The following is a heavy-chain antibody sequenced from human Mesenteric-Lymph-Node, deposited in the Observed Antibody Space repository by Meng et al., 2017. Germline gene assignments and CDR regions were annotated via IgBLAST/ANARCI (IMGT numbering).Heavy chain of an antibody. CDR2: IWYDGSDK. CDR1: GFTFSGYG. Sequence: QVQLVESGGGMVQPGRSLRLSCAAAGFTFSGYGMHWVRQAPGKGLEWVAVIWYDGSDKFYADSVKGRFTISRDNFKNTLYLQMNSLRVEDTAVYFCARERSGSCITSSCHNWFDPWGQGTLVTVSS. J-gene: IGHJ5*02. D-gene: IGHD2-2*01. V-gene: IGHV3-33*01. CDR3: ARERSGSCITSSCHNWFDP.